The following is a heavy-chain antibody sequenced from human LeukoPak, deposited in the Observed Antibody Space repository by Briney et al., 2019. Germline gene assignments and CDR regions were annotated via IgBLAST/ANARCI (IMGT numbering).Heavy chain of an antibody. CDR3: ARDRNPGYNWNSPDY. J-gene: IGHJ4*02. D-gene: IGHD1-7*01. V-gene: IGHV3-30*01. CDR1: GFTFSSYA. Sequence: GGSLRLSCAASGFTFSSYAMHWVRQAPGKGLEWVAVISYDGTNKYYADSVKGRFTISRDNSKNTLYLQMNSLRAEDTAVYYCARDRNPGYNWNSPDYWGQGTLVTVSS. CDR2: ISYDGTNK.